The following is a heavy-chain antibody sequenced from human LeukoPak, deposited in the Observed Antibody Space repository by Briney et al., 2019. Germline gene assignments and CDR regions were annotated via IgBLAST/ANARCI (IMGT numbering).Heavy chain of an antibody. J-gene: IGHJ4*02. Sequence: ASVKVSCKASGYSLTDLSLHWVRQAPGKGLEWVGGFDPEDGAQISAQKFQGRLSMTEDTSKDTGYMELRTLRSEDTALYYCAKSHGDYGLLDYWGQGTLVTVSS. V-gene: IGHV1-24*01. CDR3: AKSHGDYGLLDY. D-gene: IGHD4-17*01. CDR1: GYSLTDLS. CDR2: FDPEDGAQ.